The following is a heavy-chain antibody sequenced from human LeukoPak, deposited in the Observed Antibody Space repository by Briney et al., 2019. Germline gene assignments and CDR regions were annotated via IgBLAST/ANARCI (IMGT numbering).Heavy chain of an antibody. D-gene: IGHD3-16*01. V-gene: IGHV4-34*01. Sequence: SETLSLTCAVYGGSFSDYYWTWIRQPPGKGLEGIGEIIQSRGTFYNPSLKSRVNISVDTCNNQFSLRLISVTAADTAVYYCARGSSGARLGSWGQGTLVTVSS. CDR1: GGSFSDYY. CDR3: ARGSSGARLGS. J-gene: IGHJ5*02. CDR2: IIQSRGT.